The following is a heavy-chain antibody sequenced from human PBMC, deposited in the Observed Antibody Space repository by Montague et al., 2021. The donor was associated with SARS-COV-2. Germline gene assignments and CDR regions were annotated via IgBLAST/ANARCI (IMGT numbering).Heavy chain of an antibody. Sequence: SETLSLTCAVYGGSFSTYYCAWIRQSRGKGLELIGNIYHSCNTNYNPSLKSRVSISVGASSTQFSLYLTSVTAADAAVYYCARDQTVLESMLYGMDVWGQGTTVTVSS. D-gene: IGHD3-3*01. V-gene: IGHV4-34*01. CDR3: ARDQTVLESMLYGMDV. J-gene: IGHJ6*02. CDR2: IYHSCNT. CDR1: GGSFSTYY.